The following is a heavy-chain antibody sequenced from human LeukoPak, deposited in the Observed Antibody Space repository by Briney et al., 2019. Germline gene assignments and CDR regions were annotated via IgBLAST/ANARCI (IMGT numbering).Heavy chain of an antibody. CDR3: ARSHYGDYFDY. D-gene: IGHD4-17*01. CDR2: INSDGSTT. CDR1: GFTFSRYA. Sequence: PGRSLRLSCAASGFTFSRYAMHWVRQAPGKGLVWVSRINSDGSTTTYADSVKGRFTVSRDNAKNTLYLEMNSLRAEDTAVYYCARSHYGDYFDYWGQGTLVTVSS. V-gene: IGHV3-74*03. J-gene: IGHJ4*02.